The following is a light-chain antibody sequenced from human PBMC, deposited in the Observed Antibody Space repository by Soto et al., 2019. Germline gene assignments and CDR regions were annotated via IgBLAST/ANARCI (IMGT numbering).Light chain of an antibody. V-gene: IGKV1-13*02. Sequence: AIQLTQSPSSLSASIGDRVTITCRARQGIGSALAWYQQAPGKPPKLLIFDASTLENGVPSRFSGGGSGTDFTLTLSSLQPEDFATSSCLLFNTYPQAFGGGTKVEIK. CDR3: LLFNTYPQA. CDR1: QGIGSA. J-gene: IGKJ4*01. CDR2: DAS.